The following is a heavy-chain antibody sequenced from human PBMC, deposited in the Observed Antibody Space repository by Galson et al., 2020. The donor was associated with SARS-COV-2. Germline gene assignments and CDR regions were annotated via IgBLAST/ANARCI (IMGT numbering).Heavy chain of an antibody. J-gene: IGHJ3*02. CDR1: GFSLSDNGMS. D-gene: IGHD3-22*01. CDR2: IDWDDDK. V-gene: IGHV2-70*11. CDR3: ARIQVHYAFDRTAYYSDGDAFDI. Sequence: ESGPTLVKPTQTLTLTCTFSGFSLSDNGMSVSWIRQPPGKALEWLARIDWDDDKYYSASQKTRLTISKDTSRKQVALTMTNMDPVDTATYFCARIQVHYAFDRTAYYSDGDAFDIWGQGTTVIVSA.